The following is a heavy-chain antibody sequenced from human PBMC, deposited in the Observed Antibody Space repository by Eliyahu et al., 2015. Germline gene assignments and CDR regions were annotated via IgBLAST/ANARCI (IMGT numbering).Heavy chain of an antibody. CDR2: TYYRSKWYN. CDR3: ARVLVPTRGSSWYPPFDY. CDR1: GDXVXSNXXA. Sequence: QVQLQQSGPGLVKPSQTLSLTCAISGDXVXSNXXAXNWIXQSPSRGLEWLGRTYYRSKWYNDYAVSVKSRITINPDTSKNQFSLQLNSVTPEDTAVYYCARVLVPTRGSSWYPPFDYWGQGTLVTVSS. J-gene: IGHJ4*02. V-gene: IGHV6-1*01. D-gene: IGHD6-13*01.